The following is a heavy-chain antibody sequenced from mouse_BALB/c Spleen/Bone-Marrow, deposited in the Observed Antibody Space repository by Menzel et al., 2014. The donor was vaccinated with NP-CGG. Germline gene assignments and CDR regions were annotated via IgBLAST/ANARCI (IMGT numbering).Heavy chain of an antibody. CDR3: AREKYGNYYAMDY. D-gene: IGHD2-10*02. CDR2: IWGDGTT. J-gene: IGHJ4*01. V-gene: IGHV2-6-7*01. CDR1: GFSLTGFG. Sequence: VMLVESGPGLVAPSQSLSITCTVSGFSLTGFGINWIRQPPGKGLEWLGMIWGDGTTDYKSALKSRLSINKDNSKSQVFLKMNSLQAGDTARYYCAREKYGNYYAMDYWGQGTSVTVSS.